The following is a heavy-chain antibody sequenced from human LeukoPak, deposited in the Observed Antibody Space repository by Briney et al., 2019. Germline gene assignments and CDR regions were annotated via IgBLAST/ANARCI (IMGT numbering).Heavy chain of an antibody. D-gene: IGHD1-1*01. CDR3: ARANWKEDAFDI. Sequence: SQTLSLTCTVSGGSISSGSYYWSWIRQPAGKGLEWIGYIYYSGSTNYNPSLKSRVTISVDTSKNQFSLKLSSVTAADTAVYYCARANWKEDAFDIWGQGTMVTVSS. CDR2: IYYSGST. CDR1: GGSISSGSYY. J-gene: IGHJ3*02. V-gene: IGHV4-61*10.